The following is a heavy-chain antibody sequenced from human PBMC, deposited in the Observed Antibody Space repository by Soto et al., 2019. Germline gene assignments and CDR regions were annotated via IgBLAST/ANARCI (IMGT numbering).Heavy chain of an antibody. CDR2: ISAYIGKA. CDR1: GYSFTSYG. CDR3: ASNDIVVVPAGEAGEYNWFDP. Sequence: ASVKVSCKASGYSFTSYGISWVRQAPGQGLEWMGRISAYIGKANYAQKFQGRVTITADKSTSTAYMELNSLRSEDTAVYYCASNDIVVVPAGEAGEYNWFDPWGQGTPVTVSS. D-gene: IGHD2-2*01. V-gene: IGHV1-18*01. J-gene: IGHJ5*02.